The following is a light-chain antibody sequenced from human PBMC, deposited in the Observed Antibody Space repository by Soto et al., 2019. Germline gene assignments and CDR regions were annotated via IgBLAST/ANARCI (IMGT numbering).Light chain of an antibody. J-gene: IGLJ3*02. CDR3: QSYDSSLSGSRV. CDR2: GNN. Sequence: QSVLTQPPSVSGAPGQRVTISCTGSSSNIGAGYDVHWYQQLPGTAPKLLIYGNNNRPSGVPDRFSGSKSGTSASLAITGLQAEDEADYYCQSYDSSLSGSRVFGGGTKPTVL. V-gene: IGLV1-40*01. CDR1: SSNIGAGYD.